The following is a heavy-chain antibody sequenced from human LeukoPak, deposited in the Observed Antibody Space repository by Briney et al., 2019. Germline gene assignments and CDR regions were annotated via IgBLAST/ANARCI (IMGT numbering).Heavy chain of an antibody. CDR2: ISGSGGST. Sequence: GGSLRLSCAASGFTFSSYAMSWVRQAPGKALEWVSAISGSGGSTYYADSVKGRFTISRDNSKNTLYLQMNSLRAEDTAVYYCAKDQGQQWLVGASDYWGQGTLVTVSS. J-gene: IGHJ4*02. V-gene: IGHV3-23*01. CDR3: AKDQGQQWLVGASDY. CDR1: GFTFSSYA. D-gene: IGHD6-19*01.